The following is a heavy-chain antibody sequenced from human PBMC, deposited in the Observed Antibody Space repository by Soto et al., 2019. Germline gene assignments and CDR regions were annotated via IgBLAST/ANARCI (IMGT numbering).Heavy chain of an antibody. CDR3: ANLPLYASGCDC. D-gene: IGHD3-10*01. V-gene: IGHV3-9*01. J-gene: IGHJ4*02. Sequence: EVQLVESGGGVVQPGRSLRLSCAASGFTFDDYAIHWVRQAPGRGLEWVAGISWNGASICYADSVKGRFTISRDNAKNSLHLQLNSLRSEDTALYYCANLPLYASGCDCWGQGTLVTVSS. CDR1: GFTFDDYA. CDR2: ISWNGASI.